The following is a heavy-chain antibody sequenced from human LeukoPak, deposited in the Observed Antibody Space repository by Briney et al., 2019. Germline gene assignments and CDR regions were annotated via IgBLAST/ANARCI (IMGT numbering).Heavy chain of an antibody. CDR1: GFTFPTYW. CDR2: INSDGSST. V-gene: IGHV3-74*01. Sequence: GGSLRLPCAAFGFTFPTYWMHWVRQAPGKGLLCVARINSDGSSTIYADSVKGRFTISRHNDKNALYLEMNSLRAEDTAVYFCERGVVGARFDPWGEGTVVSV. D-gene: IGHD1-26*01. CDR3: ERGVVGARFDP. J-gene: IGHJ5*02.